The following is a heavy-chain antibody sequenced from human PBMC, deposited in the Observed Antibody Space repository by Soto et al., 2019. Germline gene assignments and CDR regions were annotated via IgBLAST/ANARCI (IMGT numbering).Heavy chain of an antibody. V-gene: IGHV4-39*07. D-gene: IGHD2-2*01. CDR3: ARYASSSSTSWSFDY. J-gene: IGHJ4*02. CDR2: ISYSGST. CDR1: GGSIGSSSYY. Sequence: PSETLSLTCTVSGGSIGSSSYYWGWIRQPPGKGLEWIGSISYSGSTYYNPSLKSRVTISVDTSKNQFSLKLSSVTAADTAVYYCARYASSSSTSWSFDYWGQGTLVTVSS.